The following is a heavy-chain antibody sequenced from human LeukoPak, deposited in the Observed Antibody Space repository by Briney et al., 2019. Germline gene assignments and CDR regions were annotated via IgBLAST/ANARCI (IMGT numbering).Heavy chain of an antibody. V-gene: IGHV4-38-2*02. CDR3: ARSSSSSWYGFDP. J-gene: IGHJ5*02. D-gene: IGHD6-13*01. CDR1: GYSISSGYY. CDR2: IYHSGSS. Sequence: SETLSLTCTISGYSISSGYYWGWIRQPPGKGLEWIGNIYHSGSSYHNPSLKSRVTISVDTSKNQFSLNLSSVTAANTALYYCARSSSSSWYGFDPWGQGTLVTVSS.